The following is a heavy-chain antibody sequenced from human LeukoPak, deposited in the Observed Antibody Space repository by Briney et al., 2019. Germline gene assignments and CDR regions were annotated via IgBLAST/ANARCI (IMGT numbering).Heavy chain of an antibody. D-gene: IGHD3-22*01. J-gene: IGHJ4*02. V-gene: IGHV1-2*02. CDR1: GYTFTGYY. Sequence: ASVKVSCKASGYTFTGYYMHWVRQAPGQGLEWMGWINPNSGGTNYAQKFQGRVTMTRDTSISTAYMELSRLRSDDTAVYYCARWTDDSSGYYSDDWGQGTLATASS. CDR2: INPNSGGT. CDR3: ARWTDDSSGYYSDD.